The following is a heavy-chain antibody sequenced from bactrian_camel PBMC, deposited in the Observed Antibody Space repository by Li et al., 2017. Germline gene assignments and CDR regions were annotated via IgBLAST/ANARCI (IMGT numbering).Heavy chain of an antibody. CDR1: GFTYTGYC. V-gene: IGHV3S53*01. CDR3: AVEGVEQACYTPDF. Sequence: LVESGGGLVQPGGSLKLSCEASGFTYTGYCKAWFRQVPGKQREGVAAIAADGQTTNADFVKGRFTISQDNAKNTVYLEMNSLKPADTGVYYCAVEGVEQACYTPDFRGQGTQVTVS. CDR2: IAADGQT. J-gene: IGHJ4*01. D-gene: IGHD2*01.